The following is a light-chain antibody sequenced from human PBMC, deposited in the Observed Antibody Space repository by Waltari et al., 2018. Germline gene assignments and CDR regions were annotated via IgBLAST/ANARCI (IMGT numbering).Light chain of an antibody. J-gene: IGKJ1*01. CDR2: GAS. V-gene: IGKV3-20*01. CDR3: QHYLRLPVT. Sequence: EIVLTQSPGTLSLSLGERATVSCRASQSVSRALAWYPQKPGQAPRRLIYGASTRATGIPDRFSGSGSGTDFSLTISRLEPDDFAVYYCQHYLRLPVTFGQGTTVEI. CDR1: QSVSRA.